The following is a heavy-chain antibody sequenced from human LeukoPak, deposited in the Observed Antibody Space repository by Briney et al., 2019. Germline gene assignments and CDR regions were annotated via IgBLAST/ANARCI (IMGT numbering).Heavy chain of an antibody. Sequence: GGSLRLSCAASGFTFSTYWMSWVRQAPGKGPEWVANIKQDGSEKYYVDSVKGRFTISRDNAKNSLYLQMNSLRAEDTAVYYCARDQGSSSWPYYYYYYMDVWGKGTTVTVSS. CDR3: ARDQGSSSWPYYYYYYMDV. J-gene: IGHJ6*03. CDR2: IKQDGSEK. D-gene: IGHD6-13*01. V-gene: IGHV3-7*01. CDR1: GFTFSTYW.